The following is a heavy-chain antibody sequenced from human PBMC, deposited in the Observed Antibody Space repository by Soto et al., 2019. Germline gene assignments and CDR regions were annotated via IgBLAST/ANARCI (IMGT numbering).Heavy chain of an antibody. CDR3: ARLRDGYYESSGYYYRAFDY. CDR2: IYYSGST. J-gene: IGHJ4*02. CDR1: GGSISSGDYY. Sequence: PSETLSLTCTISGGSISSGDYYWSWIRQPPGKGLEWIGYIYYSGSTYYNPSLKSRVTISVDTSKNQFSLKLSSVTAVDTAVYYCARLRDGYYESSGYYYRAFDYWGQGTLVTVSS. V-gene: IGHV4-30-4*01. D-gene: IGHD3-22*01.